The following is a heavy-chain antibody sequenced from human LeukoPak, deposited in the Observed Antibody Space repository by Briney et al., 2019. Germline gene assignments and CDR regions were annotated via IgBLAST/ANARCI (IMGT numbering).Heavy chain of an antibody. Sequence: SETLSLTCAVYGGSFSGYYWSWIRQPPGKGLEWIGEINHSGSTNYNPSLKSRVTISVDTSKNQFSLKLSSVTAADTAVYYRARGTAYSGYERDYWGQGTLVTASS. D-gene: IGHD5-12*01. CDR2: INHSGST. J-gene: IGHJ4*02. CDR1: GGSFSGYY. V-gene: IGHV4-34*01. CDR3: ARGTAYSGYERDY.